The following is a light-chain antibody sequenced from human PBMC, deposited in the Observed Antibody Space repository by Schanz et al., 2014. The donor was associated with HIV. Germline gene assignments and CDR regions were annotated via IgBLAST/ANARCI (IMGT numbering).Light chain of an antibody. J-gene: IGKJ4*01. CDR2: SAS. CDR1: QNVSSTY. V-gene: IGKV3D-20*02. Sequence: EIVLTQSPGTLSLSPGERATLSCRASQNVSSTYLAWYQQKPGQAPRLLIYSASTRATGIPSRFSGSGSGTEFTLTISSLQSEDFAVYYCQQRSNWPPFTFGGGTKVEIK. CDR3: QQRSNWPPFT.